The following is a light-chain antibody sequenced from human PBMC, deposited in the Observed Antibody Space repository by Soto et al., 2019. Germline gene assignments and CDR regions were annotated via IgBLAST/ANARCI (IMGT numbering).Light chain of an antibody. Sequence: QSVLTQPPSASGTPGQRVTISFSGSSSNIGSNTVNWYQQLPGTAPKLLIYSNNQRPSGVPDRFSGAKSGTSASLAISGLPSEDEADYYCAAWDDGLNGYVFGTGTKLTVL. CDR3: AAWDDGLNGYV. CDR1: SSNIGSNT. J-gene: IGLJ1*01. V-gene: IGLV1-44*01. CDR2: SNN.